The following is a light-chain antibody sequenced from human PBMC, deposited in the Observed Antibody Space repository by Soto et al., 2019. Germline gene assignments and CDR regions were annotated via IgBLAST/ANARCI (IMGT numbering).Light chain of an antibody. J-gene: IGKJ5*01. CDR1: RSASDW. Sequence: DIQMTQSPSTLSASVGDRVTITCRASRSASDWLAWYQQRPGEAPRMLISKASTLESGVPSRFNGSGSGTHFTLTITSLQPDDSATYYCQQYNSYSATFGQGTRLEIK. CDR3: QQYNSYSAT. V-gene: IGKV1-5*03. CDR2: KAS.